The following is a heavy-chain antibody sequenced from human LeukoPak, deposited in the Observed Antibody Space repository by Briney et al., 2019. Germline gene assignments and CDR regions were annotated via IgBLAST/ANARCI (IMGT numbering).Heavy chain of an antibody. D-gene: IGHD1-14*01. CDR3: TRYNNDHFDY. J-gene: IGHJ4*02. CDR1: GFTFSSYA. Sequence: QPGRSLRLSCAASGFTFSSYARHWVRQAPGKGLEWVAVIAYDGSRAFYADSVKGRFTISRDNSKNTMSVQMDDLRAEDTAVYYCTRYNNDHFDYWGQGTLVTVSS. CDR2: IAYDGSRA. V-gene: IGHV3-30*04.